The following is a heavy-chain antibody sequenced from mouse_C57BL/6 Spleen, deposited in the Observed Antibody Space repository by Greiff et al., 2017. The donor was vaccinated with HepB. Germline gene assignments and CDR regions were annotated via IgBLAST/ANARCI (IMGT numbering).Heavy chain of an antibody. CDR2: IRSKSNNYAT. Sequence: EAGGGLVQPKGSLKLSCAASGFSFNTYAMNWVRQAPGKGLEWVARIRSKSNNYATYYADSVKDRFTISRDDSESMLYLQMNNLKTEDTAMYYCVRQEGNDGYFYWYFDVWGTGTTVTVSS. V-gene: IGHV10-1*01. CDR1: GFSFNTYA. CDR3: VRQEGNDGYFYWYFDV. D-gene: IGHD2-3*01. J-gene: IGHJ1*03.